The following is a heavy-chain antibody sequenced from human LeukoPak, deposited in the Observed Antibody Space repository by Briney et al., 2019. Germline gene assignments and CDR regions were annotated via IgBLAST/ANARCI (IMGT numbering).Heavy chain of an antibody. D-gene: IGHD5-18*01. CDR3: AQGHSHTAMYF. CDR2: IIESGEST. CDR1: GFTFKNYA. Sequence: PGGSLRLSCAASGFTFKNYAMYWVRQAPGKGLEWVSAIIESGESTYYTDSVKGRFTISRDNSKNTLYLQMNSLRAEDTAFYYCAQGHSHTAMYFWGQGTLVTVSS. V-gene: IGHV3-23*01. J-gene: IGHJ4*02.